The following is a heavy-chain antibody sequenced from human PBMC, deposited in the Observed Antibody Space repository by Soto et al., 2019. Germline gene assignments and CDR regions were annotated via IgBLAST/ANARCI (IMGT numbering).Heavy chain of an antibody. CDR2: ISSNGGST. CDR3: TRALGYAFDI. CDR1: GFTFSSYA. J-gene: IGHJ3*02. Sequence: EVQLVASGGGLVQPGGSLRLSCAASGFTFSSYAMHWVRQAPGKGLEYVSAISSNGGSTYYANSVKGRFTISRDTSTNTLYLQMGSLRAEDMAVYYCTRALGYAFDIWGQGTMVTVSS. V-gene: IGHV3-64*01. D-gene: IGHD7-27*01.